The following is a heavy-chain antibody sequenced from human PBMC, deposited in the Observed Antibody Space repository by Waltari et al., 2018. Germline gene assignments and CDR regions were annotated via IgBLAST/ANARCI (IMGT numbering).Heavy chain of an antibody. V-gene: IGHV4-39*01. CDR1: GGSLSSSSYY. D-gene: IGHD6-13*01. Sequence: QLQLQESGPGLVKPSETLSLTCTVSGGSLSSSSYYWGWIRQPPGKGLEWIGSIYYSGSTYYNPSLKSRVTISVDTSKNQFSLKLSSVTAADTAVYYCARRSPQQLFSNWFDPWGQGTLVTVSS. CDR3: ARRSPQQLFSNWFDP. J-gene: IGHJ5*02. CDR2: IYYSGST.